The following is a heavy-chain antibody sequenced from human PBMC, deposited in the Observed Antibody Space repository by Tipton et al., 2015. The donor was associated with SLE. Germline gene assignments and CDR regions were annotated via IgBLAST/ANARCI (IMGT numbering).Heavy chain of an antibody. V-gene: IGHV3-7*03. J-gene: IGHJ6*03. CDR1: GFSFSYHW. CDR2: IKQDGIER. CDR3: AREGVGATLAFNYYMDV. Sequence: SLRLSCAASGFSFSYHWMTWVRQAPGKGLEWVANIKQDGIERDYVDSVKGRFTISRDNAKNSLYLQMNSLRAEDTAVYYCAREGVGATLAFNYYMDVWGKGTTVTVSS. D-gene: IGHD1-26*01.